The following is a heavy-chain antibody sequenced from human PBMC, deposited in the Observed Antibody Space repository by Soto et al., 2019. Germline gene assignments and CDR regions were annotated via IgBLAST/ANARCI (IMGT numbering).Heavy chain of an antibody. V-gene: IGHV1-69*01. Sequence: QVQLVQSGAEVKKPGSSVKVSCKASGGTFSSYAISWVRQAPGQGLEWMGGIIPIFGTANYAQKFQGRVTITADESTSTAYMELSSLRSEDTAVYYCARTVRYCSGASCYWFDPWGQGTLVTVSS. CDR1: GGTFSSYA. CDR2: IIPIFGTA. D-gene: IGHD2-15*01. CDR3: ARTVRYCSGASCYWFDP. J-gene: IGHJ5*02.